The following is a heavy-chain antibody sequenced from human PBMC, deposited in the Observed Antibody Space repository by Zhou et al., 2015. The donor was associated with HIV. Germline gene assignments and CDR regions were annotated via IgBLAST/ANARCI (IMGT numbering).Heavy chain of an antibody. D-gene: IGHD1-1*01. Sequence: QVQLVQSGAEVKKPGSSVKVSCKASGGTFSSYAISWVRQAPGQGLEWMGGIIPIFGTANYAQKFQGRVTITADESTSTAYMELSSLRSEDTAVYYCARGPLDANHYYYYYMDVWGKGTTVTVSS. CDR2: IIPIFGTA. CDR3: ARGPLDANHYYYYYMDV. CDR1: GGTFSSYA. V-gene: IGHV1-69*01. J-gene: IGHJ6*03.